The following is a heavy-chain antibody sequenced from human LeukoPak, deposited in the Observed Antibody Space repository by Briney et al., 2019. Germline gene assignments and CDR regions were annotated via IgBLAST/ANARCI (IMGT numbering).Heavy chain of an antibody. Sequence: GASVKVSCKVSGYTLTELSMHWVRQAPGKGLEWMGGFDPEDGETIYAQKFQGRVTMTEDTSTDTAYMELSSLRSEDTAVYYCATAYYDSSGYYQEDYWGQGTLVTVSS. V-gene: IGHV1-24*01. D-gene: IGHD3-22*01. J-gene: IGHJ4*02. CDR3: ATAYYDSSGYYQEDY. CDR1: GYTLTELS. CDR2: FDPEDGET.